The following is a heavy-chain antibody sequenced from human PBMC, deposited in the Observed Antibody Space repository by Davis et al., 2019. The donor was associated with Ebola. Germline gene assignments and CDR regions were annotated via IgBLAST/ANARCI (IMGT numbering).Heavy chain of an antibody. CDR1: GFTFSDYY. D-gene: IGHD3-10*01. CDR2: ISTSSSYT. V-gene: IGHV3-11*06. CDR3: ARDGSRWFGELLTANYYYYGMDV. J-gene: IGHJ6*02. Sequence: GGSLRLSCAASGFTFSDYYMSWIRQAPGKGLEWVSYISTSSSYTKYADSVKGRFSISRDNTENSLYLQMNSLRAEDTAVYYCARDGSRWFGELLTANYYYYGMDVWGQGTTVTVSS.